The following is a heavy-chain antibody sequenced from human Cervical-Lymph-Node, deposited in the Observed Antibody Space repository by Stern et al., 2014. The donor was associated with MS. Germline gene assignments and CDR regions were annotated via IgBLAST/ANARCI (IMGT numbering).Heavy chain of an antibody. V-gene: IGHV2-70*20. D-gene: IGHD3-3*01. J-gene: IGHJ6*02. Sequence: QVTLKESGPALVKPTQTLTLTCTFSGFSLTTSGVCVSWVRQAPGKALEWLAVIDWEDNKYYSTSLKTRLTISKDTSKNQVLLTMTNLDPVDTATYYCARDATCFLQWSPRKYYYGMDVWGQGTTVTVSS. CDR3: ARDATCFLQWSPRKYYYGMDV. CDR1: GFSLTTSGVC. CDR2: IDWEDNK.